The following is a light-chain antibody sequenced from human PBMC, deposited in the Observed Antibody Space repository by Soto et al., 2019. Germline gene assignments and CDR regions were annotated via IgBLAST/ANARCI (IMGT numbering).Light chain of an antibody. Sequence: ETVMTQSPATLSVSPGERATLSCRVSQSVSSNLAWYQQKLGQAPRLLIYGASTRATGIPARFSGSGSGTEFTLTNSSLHSEDFAVYYCQQYNNWPQTFGQGTKLEIK. CDR2: GAS. J-gene: IGKJ2*01. CDR1: QSVSSN. CDR3: QQYNNWPQT. V-gene: IGKV3-15*01.